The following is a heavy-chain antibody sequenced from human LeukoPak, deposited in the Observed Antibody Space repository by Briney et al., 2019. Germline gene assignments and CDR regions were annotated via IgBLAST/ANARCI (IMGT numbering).Heavy chain of an antibody. CDR2: IKGDGSEK. CDR3: VRGQIGVSVIVH. V-gene: IGHV3-74*01. D-gene: IGHD3-22*01. Sequence: QPGGSLRLSCAASGFTFSDYWMHWVRQVPGKGLVWVPRIKGDGSEKNYADSVKRRFTNTRDNAMNTLFLQMNSLRVEDTAVYYCVRGQIGVSVIVHWGQGTLVTVSS. CDR1: GFTFSDYW. J-gene: IGHJ5*02.